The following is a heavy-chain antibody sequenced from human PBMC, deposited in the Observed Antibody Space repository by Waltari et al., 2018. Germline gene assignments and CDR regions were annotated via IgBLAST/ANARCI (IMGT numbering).Heavy chain of an antibody. D-gene: IGHD3-10*01. CDR3: ARHGMVRGVCDY. V-gene: IGHV4-39*01. Sequence: QLQLQESGPGLVKPSETLSLTCTVSGGSISSSSYYWGWIRQPPGKGLEWIGSIYYSGSTYYNPSLKSRVTISVDTSKNQFSLKLSSVTAADTAVYYCARHGMVRGVCDYWGQGTLVTVSS. CDR2: IYYSGST. J-gene: IGHJ4*02. CDR1: GGSISSSSYY.